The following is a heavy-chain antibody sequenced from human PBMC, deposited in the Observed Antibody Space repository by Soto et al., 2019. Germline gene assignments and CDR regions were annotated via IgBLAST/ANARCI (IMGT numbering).Heavy chain of an antibody. CDR2: ISSSGSTI. CDR3: AREWGLYYYDSSGRFDY. CDR1: GFTFSSYE. Sequence: AGGSLRLSCAASGFTFSSYEMNWVRQAPGKGLEWVSYISSSGSTIYYADSVKGRFTISRDNAKNSLYLQMNSLRAEDTAVYYCAREWGLYYYDSSGRFDYWGQGTLVTVSS. D-gene: IGHD3-22*01. J-gene: IGHJ4*02. V-gene: IGHV3-48*03.